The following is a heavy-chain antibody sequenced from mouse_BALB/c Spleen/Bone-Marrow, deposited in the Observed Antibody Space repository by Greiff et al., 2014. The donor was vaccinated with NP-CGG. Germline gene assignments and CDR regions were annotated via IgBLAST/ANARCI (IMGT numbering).Heavy chain of an antibody. V-gene: IGHV1S81*02. D-gene: IGHD2-1*01. CDR1: GYTFTNYY. Sequence: VQRVESGAELVKPGASVTLSCKASGYTFTNYYMYWVKQRPGQGLEWIGEINPSNGGTNFNEKFKSKATLTVDKSSNTTYMQLSSLTSEDSAVYYCTRSGNYLFAYWGQGTLVTVSA. J-gene: IGHJ3*01. CDR2: INPSNGGT. CDR3: TRSGNYLFAY.